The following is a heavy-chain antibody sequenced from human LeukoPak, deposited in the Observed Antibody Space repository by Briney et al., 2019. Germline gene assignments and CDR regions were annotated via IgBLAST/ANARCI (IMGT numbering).Heavy chain of an antibody. CDR2: ISAYNGNT. D-gene: IGHD2-15*01. CDR1: GYTFTSYG. CDR3: ARDPTAIYCSGGSCYSDY. Sequence: ASVKVSCKASGYTFTSYGISWVRQAPGQGLEWMGWISAYNGNTNYAQKLQGRVTMTTDTSTSTAYMELRSLRSDDTAVYYCARDPTAIYCSGGSCYSDYWGQGTLVTVSS. J-gene: IGHJ4*02. V-gene: IGHV1-18*01.